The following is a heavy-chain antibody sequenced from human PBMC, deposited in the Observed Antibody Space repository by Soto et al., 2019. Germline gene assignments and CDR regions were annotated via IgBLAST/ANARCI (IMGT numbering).Heavy chain of an antibody. CDR3: VSESCHHFHFDY. Sequence: QVQLVESGGGVVQPGRSLRLSCAASGFTFSRYGMHWVRQAPGKGLEWVAAIWYDGSNKYYAESVKGRFTISRDNSKNTLYLQMNSLRAEDTAMYCCVSESCHHFHFDYWGQGTLVTVSS. CDR1: GFTFSRYG. V-gene: IGHV3-33*01. CDR2: IWYDGSNK. J-gene: IGHJ4*02.